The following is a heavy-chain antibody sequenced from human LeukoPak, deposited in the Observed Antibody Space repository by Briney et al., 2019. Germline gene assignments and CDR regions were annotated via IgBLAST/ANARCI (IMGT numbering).Heavy chain of an antibody. Sequence: GGSLRLSCAASGFTVSSNYMSWVRQAPGKGLEWVSVIYSGGSTYYADSVKGRFTISRDNSKNTLYLQMNSLRAEDTAVYYCARVGNYSDYGFDYWGQGTLVTASS. D-gene: IGHD4-11*01. CDR2: IYSGGST. CDR3: ARVGNYSDYGFDY. V-gene: IGHV3-66*01. J-gene: IGHJ4*02. CDR1: GFTVSSNY.